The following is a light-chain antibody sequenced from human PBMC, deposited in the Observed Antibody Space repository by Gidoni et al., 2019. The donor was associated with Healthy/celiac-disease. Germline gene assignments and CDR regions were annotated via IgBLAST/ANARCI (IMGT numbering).Light chain of an antibody. V-gene: IGKV1-39*01. J-gene: IGKJ3*01. CDR3: QQSYSTLFT. CDR1: QSISSY. Sequence: DIQMTQSPSSLSASVGDRVTITCRASQSISSYLNWYQQKPGKAPKLLIYAASSLQSGGPSRFSGSGSGTDFTLTISSLQPEDFATYYCQQSYSTLFTFXPXTKVDIK. CDR2: AAS.